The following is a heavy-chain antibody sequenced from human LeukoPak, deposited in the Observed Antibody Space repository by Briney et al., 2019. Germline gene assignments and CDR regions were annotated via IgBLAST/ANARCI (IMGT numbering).Heavy chain of an antibody. D-gene: IGHD3-22*01. CDR3: ARDYYDSSGYFLDY. J-gene: IGHJ4*02. Sequence: GGSLRLSCAASGFAVSSNYMTWVRQAPGKGLEWVSVIYSGDYTYYADSVKGRFTISRDNSKNTLYLQMNSLRAEDTAVYYCARDYYDSSGYFLDYWGQGTLVTVSS. V-gene: IGHV3-53*01. CDR2: IYSGDYT. CDR1: GFAVSSNY.